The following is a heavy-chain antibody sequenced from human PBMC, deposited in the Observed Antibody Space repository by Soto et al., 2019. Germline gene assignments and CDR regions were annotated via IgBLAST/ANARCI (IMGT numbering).Heavy chain of an antibody. V-gene: IGHV1-18*04. Sequence: QVHLVQSGAELMKPGASVKVSCKPSGYIFRNYGISWVRQAPGQGLEWMGWISPNSGNTNYAKKFQGRVTMNTDTSTSTAYLELRSLRSDDTAIYYCSRVAFRKDCSSTSCWLDYWGQGTLVTVSS. CDR2: ISPNSGNT. CDR3: SRVAFRKDCSSTSCWLDY. D-gene: IGHD2-2*01. CDR1: GYIFRNYG. J-gene: IGHJ4*02.